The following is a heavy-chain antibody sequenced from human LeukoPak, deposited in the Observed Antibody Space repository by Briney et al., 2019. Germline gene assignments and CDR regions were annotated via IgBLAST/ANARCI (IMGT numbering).Heavy chain of an antibody. CDR2: ISGSGDST. Sequence: PGGSLRLSCTASGFTFSSYAMSWVGQAPGEGLEWVSAISGSGDSTDYADSVKGRFTLSRDNCKDRLYLQMDSLRAEDTAVSLCATVCCIAAGSTRYFDQWGQGTLVTVSS. J-gene: IGHJ4*02. CDR3: ATVCCIAAGSTRYFDQ. V-gene: IGHV3-23*01. CDR1: GFTFSSYA. D-gene: IGHD6-13*01.